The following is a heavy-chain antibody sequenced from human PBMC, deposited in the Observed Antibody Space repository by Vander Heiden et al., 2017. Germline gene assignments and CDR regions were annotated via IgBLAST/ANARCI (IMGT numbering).Heavy chain of an antibody. D-gene: IGHD3-22*01. V-gene: IGHV3-23*01. Sequence: EVQLLESGGGLVQPGGSRSRSWAASGFIFSNYAMSWVRQAPGKGLDWVSAISGNGGSTYYADSVKGRFTISRDNSKNTLYLQMNSLTAEDTAVYYCATQGMIRDACDIWGQGTMGTVSS. CDR2: ISGNGGST. CDR3: ATQGMIRDACDI. CDR1: GFIFSNYA. J-gene: IGHJ3*02.